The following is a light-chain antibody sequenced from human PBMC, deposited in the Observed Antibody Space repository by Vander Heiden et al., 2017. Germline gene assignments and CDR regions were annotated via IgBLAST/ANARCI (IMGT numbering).Light chain of an antibody. CDR3: QQYNSYWN. CDR1: KSIITS. V-gene: IGKV1-5*03. J-gene: IGKJ1*01. CDR2: KVS. Sequence: DTKLTHPPSTLSASVGNRVTITCRASKSIITSLAWYQQKQGKAPRLLIYKVSTLETGVPSRFSGSGSGTDFTLTITSLQPEDFATYYCQQYNSYWNFGQGTKVEMK.